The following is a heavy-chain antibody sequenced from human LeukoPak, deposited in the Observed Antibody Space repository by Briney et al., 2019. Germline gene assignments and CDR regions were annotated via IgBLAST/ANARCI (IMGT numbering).Heavy chain of an antibody. D-gene: IGHD5-18*01. CDR2: IYYSGST. J-gene: IGHJ6*02. CDR3: ARDVIEGYSYGPGYYYYYGTDV. Sequence: PSETLSLTCTVAGGSISSYYWSWIRQPPGKGLECIGYIYYSGSTNYNPSLKSRVTISVDTSKNQFSLKLSSVTAADTAVYYCARDVIEGYSYGPGYYYYYGTDVWGQGTTVTVSS. CDR1: GGSISSYY. V-gene: IGHV4-59*01.